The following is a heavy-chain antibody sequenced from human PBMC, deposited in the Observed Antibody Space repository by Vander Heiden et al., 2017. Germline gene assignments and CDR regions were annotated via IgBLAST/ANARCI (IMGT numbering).Heavy chain of an antibody. D-gene: IGHD2-15*01. CDR3: AKEALLAGRPFDP. V-gene: IGHV3-23*01. CDR2: ISDSAGTT. Sequence: VQLLESGGGLVQPGGSLTCFCPASGLTFSHHAMSWVRQAPRKGLGWVTAISDSAGTTYYAESVKGRFTISRDNSKNALYLQVNSLRAEDTAVYYCAKEALLAGRPFDPWGQGTLVTVSS. J-gene: IGHJ5*02. CDR1: GLTFSHHA.